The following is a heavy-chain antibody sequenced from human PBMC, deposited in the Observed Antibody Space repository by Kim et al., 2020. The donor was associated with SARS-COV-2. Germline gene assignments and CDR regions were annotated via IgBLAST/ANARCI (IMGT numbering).Heavy chain of an antibody. CDR1: GGSISSGGYY. Sequence: SETLSLTCTVSGGSISSGGYYWSWIRQHPGKGLEWIGYIYYSGSTYYNPSLKSRVTISVDTSKNQFSLKLSSVTAADTAVYYCARGGQGYGGNRNSDYWGQGTLVTVSS. CDR2: IYYSGST. CDR3: ARGGQGYGGNRNSDY. J-gene: IGHJ4*02. V-gene: IGHV4-31*03. D-gene: IGHD4-17*01.